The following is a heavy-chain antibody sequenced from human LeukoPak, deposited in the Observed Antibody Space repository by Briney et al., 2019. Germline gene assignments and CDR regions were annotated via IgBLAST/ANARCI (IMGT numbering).Heavy chain of an antibody. CDR3: ARAGCSSTSCIGWFDP. J-gene: IGHJ5*02. D-gene: IGHD2-2*01. CDR2: INHSGST. V-gene: IGHV4-34*01. CDR1: GGSFSGYY. Sequence: SETLSLTCAVYGGSFSGYYWSWIRQPPGKGLEWIGEINHSGSTNYNPSLKSRVTISVDTSKNQFSLKLSSVTAADTAVYYCARAGCSSTSCIGWFDPWGQGTLVTVSS.